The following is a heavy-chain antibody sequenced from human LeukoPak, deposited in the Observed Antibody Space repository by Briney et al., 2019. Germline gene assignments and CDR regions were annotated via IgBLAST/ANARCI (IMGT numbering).Heavy chain of an antibody. CDR3: AELGITMIGGV. V-gene: IGHV3-48*03. CDR1: GFTFSSYG. Sequence: GGSLRLSCAASGFTFSSYGMHWVRQAPGKGLEWVSYISSSGSTIYYADSVKGRFTISRDNAKNSLYLQMNSLRAEDTAVYYCAELGITMIGGVWGKGTTVTISS. J-gene: IGHJ6*04. D-gene: IGHD3-10*02. CDR2: ISSSGSTI.